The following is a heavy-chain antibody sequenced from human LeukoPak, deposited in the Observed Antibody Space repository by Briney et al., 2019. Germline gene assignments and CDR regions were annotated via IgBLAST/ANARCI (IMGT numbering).Heavy chain of an antibody. Sequence: SETLSLTCAVYGGSFSGYYWSWIRQPPGKGLEWIGEINHSGSTNYNPSLKSRVTISVDTSKNQFSLKLSSVTAADTAVYYCARGRYDILTGYYEDYWGQGTLVTVSS. J-gene: IGHJ4*02. CDR1: GGSFSGYY. D-gene: IGHD3-9*01. CDR3: ARGRYDILTGYYEDY. CDR2: INHSGST. V-gene: IGHV4-34*01.